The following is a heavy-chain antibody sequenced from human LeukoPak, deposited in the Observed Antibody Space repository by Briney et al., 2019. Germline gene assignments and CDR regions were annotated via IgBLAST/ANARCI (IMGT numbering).Heavy chain of an antibody. J-gene: IGHJ4*02. CDR1: GGSIGSSGYY. Sequence: PSETLSLTCTVSGGSIGSSGYYWGWIRQPPGKGLEWIGSIYYSGSTYYNPSLKSRVTISVDTSKNQFSLKLSSVTAADTAVYYCARGEDSNYGPLLVFDYWGQGTLVTVSS. CDR2: IYYSGST. D-gene: IGHD4-11*01. CDR3: ARGEDSNYGPLLVFDY. V-gene: IGHV4-39*07.